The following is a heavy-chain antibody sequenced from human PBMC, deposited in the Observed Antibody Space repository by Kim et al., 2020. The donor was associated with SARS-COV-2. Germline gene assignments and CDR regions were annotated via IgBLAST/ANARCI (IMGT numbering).Heavy chain of an antibody. CDR3: ARHSNEYSYGLDY. CDR1: DGSISSYF. Sequence: SETLSLTCTVSDGSISSYFWSWIRQPPGKRLEWIGYIHSSGSTNYSPSLKSRVIVSVDASKNQLSLRVTSATAADTAVYYCARHSNEYSYGLDYWGQGTLVTVSS. CDR2: IHSSGST. V-gene: IGHV4-59*08. D-gene: IGHD5-18*01. J-gene: IGHJ4*02.